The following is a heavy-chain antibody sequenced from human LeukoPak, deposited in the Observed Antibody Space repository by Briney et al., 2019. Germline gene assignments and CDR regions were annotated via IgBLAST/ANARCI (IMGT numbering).Heavy chain of an antibody. CDR1: GGSFSSYY. CDR3: ARGGDYGGNFDFDY. CDR2: IYYSGST. D-gene: IGHD4-23*01. V-gene: IGHV4-59*01. Sequence: SETLSLTCAVYGGSFSSYYWNWIRQPPGKGLEWIGYIYYSGSTNYNPSLKSRVTISVGTSKNQFSLKLSSVTAADTAVYYCARGGDYGGNFDFDYWGQGTLVTVSS. J-gene: IGHJ4*02.